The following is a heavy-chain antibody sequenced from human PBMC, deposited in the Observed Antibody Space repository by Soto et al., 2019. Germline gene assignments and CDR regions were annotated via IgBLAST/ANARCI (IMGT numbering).Heavy chain of an antibody. CDR2: INPNSGGT. V-gene: IGHV1-2*02. CDR3: ARVRYYDFWSGYYNGRSPFDI. CDR1: GYTFTGYY. Sequence: ASVKVSCKASGYTFTGYYMRWVRQAPGQGLEWMGWINPNSGGTNYAQKFQGRVTMTRDTSISTAYMELSRLRSDDTAVYYCARVRYYDFWSGYYNGRSPFDIWGQGTMVTVSS. J-gene: IGHJ3*02. D-gene: IGHD3-3*01.